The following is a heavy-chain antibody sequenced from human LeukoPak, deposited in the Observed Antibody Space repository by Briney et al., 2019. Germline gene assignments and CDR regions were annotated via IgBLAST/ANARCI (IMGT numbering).Heavy chain of an antibody. Sequence: PGGSLRLSCAASGSTFSSYSMNWVRQAPGKGLEWVSYISSSGSTIYYADSVKGRFTISRDNAKNSLYLQMNSLRAEDTAVYYCARKIVGATHDAFDIWGQGTMVTVSS. J-gene: IGHJ3*02. CDR1: GSTFSSYS. CDR2: ISSSGSTI. D-gene: IGHD1-26*01. V-gene: IGHV3-48*04. CDR3: ARKIVGATHDAFDI.